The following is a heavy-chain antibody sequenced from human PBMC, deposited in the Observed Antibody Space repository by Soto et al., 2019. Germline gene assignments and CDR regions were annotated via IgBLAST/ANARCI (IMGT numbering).Heavy chain of an antibody. D-gene: IGHD2-21*01. CDR1: GFTINDYA. Sequence: EVRLVESGGGLVQPGRSLRLSCVASGFTINDYAMHWVRQVPGKGLEWVSSISWNSGSRGYVDSVKGRFTISRDNAENSLYLQMNSLRPEDTALYYCAKEGGWGGEGRWALDIWGQGTMVTVSS. CDR2: ISWNSGSR. V-gene: IGHV3-9*01. J-gene: IGHJ3*02. CDR3: AKEGGWGGEGRWALDI.